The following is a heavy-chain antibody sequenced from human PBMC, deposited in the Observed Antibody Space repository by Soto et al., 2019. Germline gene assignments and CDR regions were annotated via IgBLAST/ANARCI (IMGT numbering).Heavy chain of an antibody. J-gene: IGHJ4*02. CDR3: ADSSTFDD. V-gene: IGHV3-23*01. D-gene: IGHD4-4*01. CDR2: ISANGGRS. CDR1: RFTFSSYA. Sequence: GGSLRLSCAASRFTFSSYAMSWVRQAPGKGLEWVSSISANGGRSFYADSVKGRFTISRDNSKNTLYLQMNSLRAEDTAVYYCADSSTFDDWGQGSLVTVAS.